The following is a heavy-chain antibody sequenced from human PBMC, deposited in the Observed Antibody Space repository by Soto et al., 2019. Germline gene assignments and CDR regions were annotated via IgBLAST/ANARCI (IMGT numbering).Heavy chain of an antibody. CDR3: ARGPPEDGSGSVFYYYYYMDV. J-gene: IGHJ6*03. D-gene: IGHD3-10*01. Sequence: GGSLRLSCAASGFTFSSYGMHWVRQAPGKGLEWVAVIWYDGSNKYYADSVKGRFTISRENSKNTLYLQMNSLRAEATAVYYCARGPPEDGSGSVFYYYYYMDVWGKGTTVTVSS. CDR2: IWYDGSNK. CDR1: GFTFSSYG. V-gene: IGHV3-33*01.